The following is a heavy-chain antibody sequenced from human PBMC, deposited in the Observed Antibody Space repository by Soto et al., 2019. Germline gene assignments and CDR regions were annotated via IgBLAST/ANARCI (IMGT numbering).Heavy chain of an antibody. D-gene: IGHD1-26*01. J-gene: IGHJ4*02. V-gene: IGHV4-31*03. CDR3: APMSRTYYAPDY. CDR1: NASITSSGYY. CDR2: IYHSGST. Sequence: QVQLQESGPRLVEASQTLSLTCTVSNASITSSGYYWSWVRQPPGKRLEWLGYIYHSGSTFYSPSLQRRLTMSLETSKIPFSLTLRSVTAADPAVYHYAPMSRTYYAPDYWGQGTLRTASS.